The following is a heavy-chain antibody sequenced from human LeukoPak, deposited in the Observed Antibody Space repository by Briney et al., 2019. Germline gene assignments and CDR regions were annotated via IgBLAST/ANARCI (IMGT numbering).Heavy chain of an antibody. Sequence: GASVKVSCKASGYTFTSYGISWVRQAPGQGLEWMGWISAFNGNTNYAQKFQGRVTMTTDTSTSTAYMELRSLRSDDTAVYYCARDSPLEWELPNSDYWGQGTLVTVSS. J-gene: IGHJ4*02. V-gene: IGHV1-18*01. CDR1: GYTFTSYG. CDR2: ISAFNGNT. CDR3: ARDSPLEWELPNSDY. D-gene: IGHD1-26*01.